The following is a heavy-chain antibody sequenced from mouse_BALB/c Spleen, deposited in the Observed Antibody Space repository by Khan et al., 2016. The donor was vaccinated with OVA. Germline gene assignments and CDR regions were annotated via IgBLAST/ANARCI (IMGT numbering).Heavy chain of an antibody. CDR2: IWGDGST. D-gene: IGHD2-1*01. J-gene: IGHJ4*01. V-gene: IGHV2-6-7*01. CDR1: GFSLTGYG. Sequence: QVQLKESGPGLVAPSQSLSITCTVSGFSLTGYGVNWVRQPPGKGLEWLGMIWGDGSTDYNSALKSRLSISKDNSKNQVFLKMNSLQTDDTAMYYCARADYGNYREAMDYWGQGTSVTVSS. CDR3: ARADYGNYREAMDY.